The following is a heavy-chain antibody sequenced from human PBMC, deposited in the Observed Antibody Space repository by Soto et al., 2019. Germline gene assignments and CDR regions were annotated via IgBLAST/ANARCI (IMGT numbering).Heavy chain of an antibody. J-gene: IGHJ5*02. V-gene: IGHV4-59*01. D-gene: IGHD1-20*01. CDR2: MSYSGSS. CDR1: GGSLRTYY. Sequence: QARLQESGPGLVKPSETLSLTCTVSGGSLRTYYWSWIRQPPGKGLEWIVYMSYSGSSNYNPSLKSRVIMSVDTSKNQVSLKLSSVTAADTAIYYCARTRITSTAATFDPWGQGTLVTVSS. CDR3: ARTRITSTAATFDP.